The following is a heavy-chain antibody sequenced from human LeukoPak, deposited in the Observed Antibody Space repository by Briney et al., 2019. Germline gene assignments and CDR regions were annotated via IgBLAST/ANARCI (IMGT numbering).Heavy chain of an antibody. J-gene: IGHJ4*02. D-gene: IGHD3-10*01. V-gene: IGHV4-59*08. CDR3: ARHLDYYGSGTYEF. Sequence: SSETLSLTCIVSGGSISSYHWSWIRQPPGKGLEWIGYISYSGSTNYNPSLKSRVTISVDTSKNQFSLRLSSVTAADTAVYYCARHLDYYGSGTYEFWGQGTLVTVSS. CDR1: GGSISSYH. CDR2: ISYSGST.